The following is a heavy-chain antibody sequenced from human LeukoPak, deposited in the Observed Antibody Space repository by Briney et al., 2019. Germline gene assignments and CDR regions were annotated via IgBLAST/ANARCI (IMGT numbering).Heavy chain of an antibody. CDR1: GGSISSGSYY. V-gene: IGHV4-61*02. CDR2: IYTSGST. J-gene: IGHJ5*02. CDR3: ARLGVTIVVAVNL. Sequence: SETLSLTCTVSGGSISSGSYYWSWIRQPAGKGLEWIGRIYTSGSTNYNPSLKSRVTISVDTSKNQFSLKLSPVTAADTAVYYCARLGVTIVVAVNLWGQGTLVTVSS. D-gene: IGHD2-15*01.